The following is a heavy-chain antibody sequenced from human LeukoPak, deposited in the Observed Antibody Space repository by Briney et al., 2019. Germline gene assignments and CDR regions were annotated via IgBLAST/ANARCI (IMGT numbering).Heavy chain of an antibody. V-gene: IGHV4-34*01. D-gene: IGHD6-13*01. Sequence: PSETLSLTCAVYGGSFSGYYWSWIRQPPGKGLEWIGEINHSGSTNYNPSLKSRVTISVDTSKNQFSLKLSSVTAADTAVYYCARRGGSSWPPYNWFDPWGQGTLVTVSS. CDR3: ARRGGSSWPPYNWFDP. CDR2: INHSGST. J-gene: IGHJ5*02. CDR1: GGSFSGYY.